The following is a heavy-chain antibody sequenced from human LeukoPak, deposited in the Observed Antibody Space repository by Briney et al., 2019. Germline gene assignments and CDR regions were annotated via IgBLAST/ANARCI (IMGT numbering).Heavy chain of an antibody. CDR3: ASSARGYYYYYMDV. Sequence: PGGSLRLSCAASGFTFSSYWMSWVRQAPGKGLEWVANIKQDGSEKYYVDSVKGRFTISRDNAKNSLYLQMNSLRAEDTAVYYCASSARGYYYYYMDVWGKGTTVTVSS. CDR1: GFTFSSYW. CDR2: IKQDGSEK. J-gene: IGHJ6*03. V-gene: IGHV3-7*01.